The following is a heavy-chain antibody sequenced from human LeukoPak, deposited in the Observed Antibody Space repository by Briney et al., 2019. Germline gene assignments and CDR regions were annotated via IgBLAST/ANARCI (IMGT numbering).Heavy chain of an antibody. J-gene: IGHJ4*02. CDR3: ARLVGSGYYGWYFDY. Sequence: SSETLSLTCNVSGGSISSYYWSWIRQHPGKGLEWIGYIYYSGTTYYNPSLQSRITMSVDTSKSHFSLKLSSVTAADTAVYYCARLVGSGYYGWYFDYWGQGTLVTVSS. V-gene: IGHV4-59*06. CDR1: GGSISSYY. D-gene: IGHD3-3*01. CDR2: IYYSGTT.